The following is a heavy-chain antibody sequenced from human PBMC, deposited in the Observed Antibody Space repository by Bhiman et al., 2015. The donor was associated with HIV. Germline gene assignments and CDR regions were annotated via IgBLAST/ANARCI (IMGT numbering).Heavy chain of an antibody. CDR1: GFTFSSYA. V-gene: IGHV3-30-3*01. J-gene: IGHJ4*02. CDR3: ARTCNSG. Sequence: QVQLVESGGGVVQPGRSLRLSCAASGFTFSSYAMHWVRQAPGKGLEWVAVISYDGSNKYYADSVKGRFTISRDNSKNTLYLQMNSLRAEDTAVYYCARTCNSGWGQGTLVTGSS. CDR2: ISYDGSNK. D-gene: IGHD2-21*01.